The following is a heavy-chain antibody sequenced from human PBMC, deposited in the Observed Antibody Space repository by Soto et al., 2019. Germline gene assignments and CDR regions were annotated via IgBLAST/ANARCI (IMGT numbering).Heavy chain of an antibody. CDR2: IWYDGSYT. J-gene: IGHJ4*02. Sequence: QVQLVESGGGVVQPGRSLRLSCAASGFSFSTYGMHWVRQAPGKGLEWVALIWYDGSYTYYADSVKGRFTISRDNSKNTLYLQMNSLRAEDTAVYYCARDTVRGSRYFEYWGQGTLVTVSS. CDR3: ARDTVRGSRYFEY. D-gene: IGHD3-10*01. V-gene: IGHV3-33*01. CDR1: GFSFSTYG.